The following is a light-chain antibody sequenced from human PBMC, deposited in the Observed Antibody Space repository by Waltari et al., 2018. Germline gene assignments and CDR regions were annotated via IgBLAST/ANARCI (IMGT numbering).Light chain of an antibody. J-gene: IGKJ1*01. CDR3: QQSYSVPRT. V-gene: IGKV1-39*01. Sequence: DIQMTQSPSSLSASVGDRVTITCRPSHSVSSYLNWYQQKPGKAPKLLLCAASRLQSGIPLSFSGSGSGTDFTLTISSLQPEDFATYYCQQSYSVPRTFCQGTRVEVK. CDR1: HSVSSY. CDR2: AAS.